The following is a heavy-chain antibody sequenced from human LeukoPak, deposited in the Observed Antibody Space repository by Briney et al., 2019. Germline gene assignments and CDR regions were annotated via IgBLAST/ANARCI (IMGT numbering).Heavy chain of an antibody. J-gene: IGHJ4*02. V-gene: IGHV4-38-2*01. CDR2: LHHSGST. Sequence: PSETLSLTCAVSGYSITRTYWWGWIRQTPGRGLEWIGSLHHSGSTSYSPSLKSRVTISVGTSKNQFSLRLSSVTAADTAVYYCARVGGDDSTGHYSVDYWGQGTLVTVSS. CDR3: ARVGGDDSTGHYSVDY. D-gene: IGHD3-22*01. CDR1: GYSITRTYW.